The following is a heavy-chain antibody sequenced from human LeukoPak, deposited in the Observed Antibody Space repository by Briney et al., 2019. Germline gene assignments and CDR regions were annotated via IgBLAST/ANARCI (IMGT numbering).Heavy chain of an antibody. CDR2: IYPGDSDT. CDR1: GYSFTSYW. V-gene: IGHV5-51*01. J-gene: IGHJ5*02. Sequence: GESLKISCKGSGYSFTSYWIGWVRQMPGKGLEWMWIIYPGDSDTRYSPSFQGQVTISADKSISTAYLQWSSLKASDTAMYYCARLASDSSGYYYVRGFDPWGQGTLVTVSS. CDR3: ARLASDSSGYYYVRGFDP. D-gene: IGHD3-22*01.